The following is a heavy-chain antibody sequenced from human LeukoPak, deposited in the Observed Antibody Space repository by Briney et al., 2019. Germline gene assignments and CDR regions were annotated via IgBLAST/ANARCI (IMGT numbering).Heavy chain of an antibody. J-gene: IGHJ4*02. CDR1: RFTFSNYG. Sequence: PGGSLRLSCAASRFTFSNYGVNWVRQAPGKGLEWVSYINSRSSTIYYADSVKGRFTISRDNSKNTLYLQMNSLRAEDTAVYYCAKRGQQWLAEFDYWGQGTLVTVSS. CDR3: AKRGQQWLAEFDY. V-gene: IGHV3-48*01. CDR2: INSRSSTI. D-gene: IGHD6-19*01.